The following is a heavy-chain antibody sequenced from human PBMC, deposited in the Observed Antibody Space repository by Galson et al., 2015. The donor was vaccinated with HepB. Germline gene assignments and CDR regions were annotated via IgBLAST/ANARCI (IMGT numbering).Heavy chain of an antibody. CDR2: IWYDGSNK. D-gene: IGHD3-3*01. V-gene: IGHV3-33*08. CDR3: ARDQGTIFGVVITPDY. J-gene: IGHJ4*02. Sequence: SLRLSCAASGFAFSSYWMSWVRQAPGKGLEWVAVIWYDGSNKYYADSVKGRFTISRDNSKNTLYLQMNSLRAEDTAVYYCARDQGTIFGVVITPDYWGQGTLVTVSS. CDR1: GFAFSSYW.